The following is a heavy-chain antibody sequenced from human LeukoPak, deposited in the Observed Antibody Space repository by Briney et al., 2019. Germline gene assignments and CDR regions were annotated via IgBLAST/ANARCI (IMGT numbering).Heavy chain of an antibody. CDR1: GGSISGGGYY. CDR2: IYYSGST. CDR3: ARGADFIRSGYYYGMDV. D-gene: IGHD4-17*01. J-gene: IGHJ6*02. V-gene: IGHV4-31*03. Sequence: SETLSLTCTVSGGSISGGGYYWSWSRQHPGKGLEWIGYIYYSGSTYYNPSLKSRVTISVDTSKNQFSLKLSSVTAADTAVYYCARGADFIRSGYYYGMDVWGQGTTVTVSS.